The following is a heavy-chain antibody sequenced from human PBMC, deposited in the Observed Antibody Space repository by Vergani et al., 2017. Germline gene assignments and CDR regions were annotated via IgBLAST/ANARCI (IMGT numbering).Heavy chain of an antibody. CDR2: IYYSGRT. J-gene: IGHJ3*02. V-gene: IGHV4-31*03. CDR1: DCSISSGGGYY. CDR3: ARVSESSWFNVFDI. Sequence: QMQLRESGPGLVKPSQTLSLTCTVSDCSISSGGGYYWNWIRQHPGKGLEWIGYIYYSGRTYYNPSLKSRVTISIDTSENRFSLRVTSVTAADTAVYYCARVSESSWFNVFDIWVQGTLVTVSS. D-gene: IGHD6-13*01.